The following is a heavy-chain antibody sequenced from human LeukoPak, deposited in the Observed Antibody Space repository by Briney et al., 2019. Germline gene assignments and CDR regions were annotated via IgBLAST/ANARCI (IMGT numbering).Heavy chain of an antibody. CDR1: GFTFSNAW. J-gene: IGHJ4*02. D-gene: IGHD1-26*01. V-gene: IGHV3-15*01. CDR2: IKRKTDGGTT. CDR3: ATEYYGSYNF. Sequence: PGGSLRLSYADSGFTFSNAWMSWVRQAPGNGREWVGHIKRKTDGGTTDYAAPVQGSFTISRDDSKTTLYLQMNSLKTEDTALYYCATEYYGSYNFWGQGTLVTVSS.